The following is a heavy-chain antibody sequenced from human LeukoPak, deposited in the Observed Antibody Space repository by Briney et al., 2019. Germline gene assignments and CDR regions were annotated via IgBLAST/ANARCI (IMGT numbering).Heavy chain of an antibody. CDR2: IYYSGGT. CDR1: GGSINSYY. V-gene: IGHV4-59*08. CDR3: ARISGGAGYNSNWFDP. D-gene: IGHD5-24*01. J-gene: IGHJ5*02. Sequence: PSETLSLTCTVSGGSINSYYWSWIRQPPGKGLEWIGYIYYSGGTNYNPSLKSRVTISVATSKNPFSLKLSSVTAADTAVYYCARISGGAGYNSNWFDPWGQGTLVTVSS.